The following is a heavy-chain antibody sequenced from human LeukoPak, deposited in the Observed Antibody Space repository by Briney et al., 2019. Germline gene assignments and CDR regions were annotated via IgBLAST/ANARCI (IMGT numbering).Heavy chain of an antibody. V-gene: IGHV4-61*02. CDR3: ARNPTGYYFYSYMDV. D-gene: IGHD3-9*01. J-gene: IGHJ6*03. CDR2: IYSSGST. Sequence: PSETLSLTCTVSGGSISRGSYYWHWIRQPAGKGLEWIGRIYSSGSTNYNPSLKSRVTISVDTSKNQFSLKLSSVTAADTAVYYCARNPTGYYFYSYMDVWGKGTTVTISS. CDR1: GGSISRGSYY.